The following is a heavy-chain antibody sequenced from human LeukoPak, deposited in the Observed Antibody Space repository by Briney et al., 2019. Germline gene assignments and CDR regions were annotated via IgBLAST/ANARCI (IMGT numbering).Heavy chain of an antibody. D-gene: IGHD6-13*01. CDR3: ATEGFLVAAAGHIGYFPH. V-gene: IGHV3-33*01. CDR2: IWYDGGDK. Sequence: PGGSLRLSCAASGFTHSSYGMHWVRQAPGKGLDWVAVIWYDGGDKYYADSVKGRFTISRDNSKSTLYLQMNSLRAEDTAVYYCATEGFLVAAAGHIGYFPHWGQGTLVTVSS. CDR1: GFTHSSYG. J-gene: IGHJ1*01.